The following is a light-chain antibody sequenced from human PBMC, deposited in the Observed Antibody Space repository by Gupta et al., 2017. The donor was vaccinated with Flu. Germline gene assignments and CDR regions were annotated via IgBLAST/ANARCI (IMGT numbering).Light chain of an antibody. CDR1: QGISYW. V-gene: IGKV1-12*01. CDR2: DAT. Sequence: DIQMTQSPSSVSASVGDTVTITCRASQGISYWLAWYQQRPGKAPKLLIHDATRLQSGVPSRFSGSGSGTHFVLTISSLQPEDIATYYCQQATNFPYSFGQGTRLEIK. J-gene: IGKJ2*03. CDR3: QQATNFPYS.